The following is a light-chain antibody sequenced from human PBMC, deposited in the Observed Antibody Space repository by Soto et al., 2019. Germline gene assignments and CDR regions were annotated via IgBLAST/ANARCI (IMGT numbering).Light chain of an antibody. CDR3: SSYAGSSTV. J-gene: IGLJ1*01. Sequence: QSVLTQPASVSGSPGQSIAISCTGTSGDVGGYDYVSWYQQHPDKAPKLMMYDVSNRPSGVSNRFSGSKSGNTASLTISGLQAEDEADYYCSSYAGSSTVFGTGTKVTVL. CDR2: DVS. CDR1: SGDVGGYDY. V-gene: IGLV2-14*03.